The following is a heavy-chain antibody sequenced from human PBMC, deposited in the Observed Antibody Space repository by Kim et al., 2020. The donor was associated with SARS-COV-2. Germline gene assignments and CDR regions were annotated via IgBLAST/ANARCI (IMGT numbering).Heavy chain of an antibody. CDR2: INTNTGNP. CDR3: ARDRGPSVLRYFERMWEAKGHGMDV. J-gene: IGHJ6*02. Sequence: ASVKVSCKASGYTFTSYAMNWVRQAPGQGLEWMGWINTNTGNPTYAQGFTGRFVFSLDTSVSTAYLQISSLKAEDTAVYYCARDRGPSVLRYFERMWEAKGHGMDVWGQGTTVTVSS. CDR1: GYTFTSYA. D-gene: IGHD3-9*01. V-gene: IGHV7-4-1*02.